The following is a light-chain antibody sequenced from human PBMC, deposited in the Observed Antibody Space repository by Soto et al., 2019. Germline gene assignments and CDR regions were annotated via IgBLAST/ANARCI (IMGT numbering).Light chain of an antibody. V-gene: IGKV3-20*01. CDR1: QSVSSNY. J-gene: IGKJ1*01. CDR3: QQYGSSPT. Sequence: EIVLTQSPGTLSLSPGERATLSCRSSQSVSSNYLAWYQQKPDLPPRLLIYDVSGRATGIPDRFSGSGSGTDFTLTISRLEPEDVAVYYCQQYGSSPTFGQGTKVEIK. CDR2: DVS.